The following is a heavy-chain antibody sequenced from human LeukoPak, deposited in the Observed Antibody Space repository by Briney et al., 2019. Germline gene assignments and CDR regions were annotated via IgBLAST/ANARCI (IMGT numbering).Heavy chain of an antibody. CDR1: GYTFTSYY. D-gene: IGHD2-15*01. CDR2: INPSGGST. J-gene: IGHJ4*02. CDR3: AREAGCSGGSCYFDY. Sequence: GASVKVSCKASGYTFTSYYMHWVRQAPGQGLEWMGIINPSGGSTGYAQKFQGRVTMTRDTSTSTVYMELSSLRSEDTAVYYCAREAGCSGGSCYFDYWGQGTLVTVSS. V-gene: IGHV1-46*01.